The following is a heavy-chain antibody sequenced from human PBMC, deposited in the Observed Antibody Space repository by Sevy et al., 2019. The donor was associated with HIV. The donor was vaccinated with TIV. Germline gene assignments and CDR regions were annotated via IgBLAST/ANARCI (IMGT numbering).Heavy chain of an antibody. Sequence: GGSLRLSCAASGFSFDDYAMHWVRQRPGKGLEWVSGITWNSGSVGYADSVKGRFTIPRDNAKNSLYLQMSNLRPEDTALYYCAKDNVGYSSGWYFYFDFWGQRTLVTVSS. CDR2: ITWNSGSV. J-gene: IGHJ4*02. D-gene: IGHD6-13*01. CDR3: AKDNVGYSSGWYFYFDF. V-gene: IGHV3-9*01. CDR1: GFSFDDYA.